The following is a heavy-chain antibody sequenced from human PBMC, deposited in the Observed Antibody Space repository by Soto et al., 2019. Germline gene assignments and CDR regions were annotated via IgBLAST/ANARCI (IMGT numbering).Heavy chain of an antibody. CDR1: GGSTSSSNW. CDR3: ARGGAVAGYNWFDP. CDR2: IYHSGST. V-gene: IGHV4-4*02. D-gene: IGHD6-19*01. J-gene: IGHJ5*02. Sequence: PSETLSLTCAVSGGSTSSSNWWSWVRQPPGKGLEWIGEIYHSGSTNYNPSLKSRVTISVDKSKNQFSLKLSSVTAADTAVYYCARGGAVAGYNWFDPWGQGTLVTVSS.